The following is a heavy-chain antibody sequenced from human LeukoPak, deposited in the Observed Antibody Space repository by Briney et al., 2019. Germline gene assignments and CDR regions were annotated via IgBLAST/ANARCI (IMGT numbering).Heavy chain of an antibody. CDR3: ANLNSSGSYYFDY. J-gene: IGHJ4*02. Sequence: SVKVSCKASGGTFSSYAISWVRQAPGQGLERMGGIIPIFGTANYAQKFQGRVTITTDESTSTAYMELSSLRSEDTAVYYCANLNSSGSYYFDYWGQGTLVTVSS. D-gene: IGHD3-22*01. CDR2: IIPIFGTA. V-gene: IGHV1-69*05. CDR1: GGTFSSYA.